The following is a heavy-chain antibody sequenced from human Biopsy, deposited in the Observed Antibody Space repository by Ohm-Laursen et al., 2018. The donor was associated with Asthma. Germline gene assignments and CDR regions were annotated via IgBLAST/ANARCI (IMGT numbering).Heavy chain of an antibody. CDR2: ISYDGSNK. V-gene: IGHV3-30*03. CDR1: GFTFSSYG. J-gene: IGHJ4*02. Sequence: SLRLSCSASGFTFSSYGMHWVRQALGKGLEWVAVISYDGSNKYYADSVKGRFTISRDNSKNTLYLQMNSLRAEDTAVYYCASQSSGPDFWSGYYYFDYCGQGTLVTVSS. CDR3: ASQSSGPDFWSGYYYFDY. D-gene: IGHD3-3*01.